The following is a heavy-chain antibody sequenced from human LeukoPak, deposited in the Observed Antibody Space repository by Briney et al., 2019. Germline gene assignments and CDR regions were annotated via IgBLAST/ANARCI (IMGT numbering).Heavy chain of an antibody. J-gene: IGHJ4*02. CDR1: GFTFDDYA. Sequence: GGSLRLSCAASGFTFDDYAMHWVRQAPGKGLEWVSGISWNSGSIGYADSVKGRFTISRDNAKNSLYLQMNSLRAEDTALYYCAKDTQPYYYDSSGIDYWGQGTLVTVSS. V-gene: IGHV3-9*01. D-gene: IGHD3-22*01. CDR2: ISWNSGSI. CDR3: AKDTQPYYYDSSGIDY.